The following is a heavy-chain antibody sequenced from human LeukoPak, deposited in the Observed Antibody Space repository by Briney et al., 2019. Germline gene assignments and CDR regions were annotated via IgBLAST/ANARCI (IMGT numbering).Heavy chain of an antibody. CDR3: ARGRLDGYYFDY. Sequence: PSETLSLTCVVYGGSFSGYYWTWIRQPPGKSLEWTGEIHHSGSTNYKPSLKSGVTISGDTSKNQVSLKLRSVTAADTAVYYCARGRLDGYYFDYWGQGALATVSS. D-gene: IGHD1-1*01. V-gene: IGHV4-34*01. CDR2: IHHSGST. CDR1: GGSFSGYY. J-gene: IGHJ4*02.